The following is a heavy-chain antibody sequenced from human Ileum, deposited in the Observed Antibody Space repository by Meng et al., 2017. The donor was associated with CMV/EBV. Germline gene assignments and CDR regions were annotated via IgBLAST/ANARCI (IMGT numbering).Heavy chain of an antibody. D-gene: IGHD5-12*01. Sequence: EVQRVESGGGLVKPGGSLRLSCAASGFAFSNAWMTWVRQAPGKGLEWVGRIKSKAYGGTTDYAAPVKGRFTISRDDSTNTLYLQMHSLKTEDTAVYFCTTEIRSGYDLDYWGQGTLVTVSS. CDR2: IKSKAYGGTT. V-gene: IGHV3-15*01. CDR1: GFAFSNAW. J-gene: IGHJ4*02. CDR3: TTEIRSGYDLDY.